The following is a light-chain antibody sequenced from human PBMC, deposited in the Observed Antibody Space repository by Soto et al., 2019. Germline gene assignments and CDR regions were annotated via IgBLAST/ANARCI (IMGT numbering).Light chain of an antibody. V-gene: IGKV3-20*01. J-gene: IGKJ1*01. CDR2: GTS. CDR1: QSVGSSY. Sequence: EIVLTQSPDTLSLSPGESATLSCRASQSVGSSYLAWYQQKPGQAPRVLIYGTSSRATGIPDRFSGSGSGTDFTLTISRLEPEDFAVYYCQQYTTSSWTFGQGTKVDIK. CDR3: QQYTTSSWT.